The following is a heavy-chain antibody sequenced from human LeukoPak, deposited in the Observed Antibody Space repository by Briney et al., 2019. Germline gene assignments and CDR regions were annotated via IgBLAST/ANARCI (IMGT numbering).Heavy chain of an antibody. CDR3: ARGLSGYASSLGY. CDR1: GFTFTTYW. D-gene: IGHD6-6*01. V-gene: IGHV3-7*01. Sequence: GGSLRLSCAASGFTFTTYWMGWVRQAPGKGLEWVANIKQDGSEKYYVDSVKGRFTISRDNVKNSLYLQMNSLRAEDTAVYYCARGLSGYASSLGYWGQGTLVTVSS. CDR2: IKQDGSEK. J-gene: IGHJ4*02.